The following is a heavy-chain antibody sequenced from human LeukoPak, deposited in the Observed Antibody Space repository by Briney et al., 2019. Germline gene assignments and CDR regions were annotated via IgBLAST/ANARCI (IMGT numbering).Heavy chain of an antibody. D-gene: IGHD2-2*01. V-gene: IGHV3-21*01. CDR1: GFRFNSYN. Sequence: GGSLRLSCEASGFRFNSYNMNWVRQAAGKGLEWVSSINGGSNDRYYADSMEGRFTISRDSAKNSLSLQMNSLRAEDTAVYYCARDNAGAYGMDVWGQGTTVTVSS. J-gene: IGHJ6*02. CDR3: ARDNAGAYGMDV. CDR2: INGGSNDR.